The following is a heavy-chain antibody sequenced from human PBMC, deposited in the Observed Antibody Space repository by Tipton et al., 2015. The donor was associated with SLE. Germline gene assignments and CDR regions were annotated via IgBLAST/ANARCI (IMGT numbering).Heavy chain of an antibody. Sequence: TLSLTCTVSGGSISSYYWSWIRQPAGKGLEWIGYIYYSGSTNYNPSLKSRVTISADTSKNQFSLKLSSVTAADTAVYYCARDGRGYYYDSSGYFDPWGQGTLVTVSS. CDR2: IYYSGST. CDR3: ARDGRGYYYDSSGYFDP. V-gene: IGHV4-59*01. D-gene: IGHD3-22*01. CDR1: GGSISSYY. J-gene: IGHJ5*02.